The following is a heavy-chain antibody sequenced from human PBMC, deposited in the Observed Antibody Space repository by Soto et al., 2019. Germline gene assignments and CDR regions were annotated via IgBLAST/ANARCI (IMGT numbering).Heavy chain of an antibody. V-gene: IGHV4-39*01. CDR1: GGSISSSSYY. CDR3: GRRATVTIDY. CDR2: IYYSGST. D-gene: IGHD4-17*01. J-gene: IGHJ4*02. Sequence: SETLSLTCTVSGGSISSSSYYWGWIRQPPGKGLEWIGSIYYSGSTYYNPSLKSRVTISVDTSKDQFSLKLSSVTAADTAVYYCGRRATVTIDYWGQGTLVTVSS.